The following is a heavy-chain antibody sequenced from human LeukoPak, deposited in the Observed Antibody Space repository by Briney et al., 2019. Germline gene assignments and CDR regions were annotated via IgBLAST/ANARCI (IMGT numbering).Heavy chain of an antibody. CDR3: ARAPLYYYVDV. Sequence: SQTLSLTCTVSGGSISSGGDYWSWIRQPPGKGLEWIGYIYHSGSTYYNPSLKSRVTISLGRSKTQFSLNLRSVTAADTAVYYCARAPLYYYVDVWVKGTTVTVSS. CDR1: GGSISSGGDY. CDR2: IYHSGST. J-gene: IGHJ6*03. V-gene: IGHV4-30-2*01.